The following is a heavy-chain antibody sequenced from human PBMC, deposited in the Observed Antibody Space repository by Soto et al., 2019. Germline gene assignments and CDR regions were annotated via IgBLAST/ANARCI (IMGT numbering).Heavy chain of an antibody. D-gene: IGHD3-3*01. V-gene: IGHV1-46*01. CDR1: GYTFTSYY. CDR2: INPSGGST. Sequence: ASVKVSCKASGYTFTSYYMPWVRQAPGQGLEWMGIINPSGGSTSYAQKFQGRVTMTRDTSTSTVYMELSSLRSEDTAVYYCARGGTIFGVVIISNWFDPWGQGTLVTSPQ. CDR3: ARGGTIFGVVIISNWFDP. J-gene: IGHJ5*02.